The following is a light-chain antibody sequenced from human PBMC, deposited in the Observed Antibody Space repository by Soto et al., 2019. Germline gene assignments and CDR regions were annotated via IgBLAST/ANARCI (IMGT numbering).Light chain of an antibody. CDR3: QKSYSTPIT. CDR2: AAS. J-gene: IGKJ5*01. V-gene: IGKV1-39*01. CDR1: QSISSY. Sequence: DIQMTQSPSSLSASVGDRVTITCLASQSISSYLNWYQQKPGKAPKLLIYAASSLQSGVPSRFSGSGSGTDFTLTISSLQPEDFATYYCQKSYSTPITCGQGTRREI.